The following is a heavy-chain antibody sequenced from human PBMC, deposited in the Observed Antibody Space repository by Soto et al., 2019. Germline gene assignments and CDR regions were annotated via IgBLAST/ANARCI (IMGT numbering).Heavy chain of an antibody. J-gene: IGHJ5*02. D-gene: IGHD3-3*01. CDR1: GFTFGDSY. CDR2: ISPGSRYP. V-gene: IGHV3-11*06. CDR3: VRGGVGGLFDP. Sequence: PGGSLRLSCAGSGFTFGDSYMSWIRQAPWKGLEWLSYISPGSRYPAYADSVKGRFTISRDNARRSLFLQMTSLTAEDTAMYYCVRGGVGGLFDPWCQGTMVTVSS.